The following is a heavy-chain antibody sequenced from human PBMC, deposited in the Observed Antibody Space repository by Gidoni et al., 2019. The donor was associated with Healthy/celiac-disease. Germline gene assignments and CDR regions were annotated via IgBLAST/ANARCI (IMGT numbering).Heavy chain of an antibody. V-gene: IGHV3-9*01. D-gene: IGHD3-10*01. CDR2: ISWNSGSI. Sequence: EVQLVESGGGLVQPGRSLRLSCAASGFPFDDYAMHWVRQAPGKGLEWVSGISWNSGSIGYADSVKGRFTISRDNAKNSLYLQMNSLRAEDTALYYCAKDSYGSGTEGPFDYWGQGTLVTVSS. J-gene: IGHJ4*02. CDR3: AKDSYGSGTEGPFDY. CDR1: GFPFDDYA.